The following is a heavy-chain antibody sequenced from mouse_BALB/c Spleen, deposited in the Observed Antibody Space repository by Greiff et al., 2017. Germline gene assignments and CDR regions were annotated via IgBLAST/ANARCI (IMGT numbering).Heavy chain of an antibody. V-gene: IGHV5-9-4*01. CDR2: ISSGGSYT. CDR3: ARTWFAY. Sequence: DVQLVESGGGLVKPGGSLKLSCAASGFTFSSYAMSWVRQSPEKRLEWVAEISSGGSYTYYPDTVTGRFTISRDNAKNTLYLEMSSLRSEDTAMYYCARTWFAYWGQGTLVTVSA. J-gene: IGHJ3*01. CDR1: GFTFSSYA.